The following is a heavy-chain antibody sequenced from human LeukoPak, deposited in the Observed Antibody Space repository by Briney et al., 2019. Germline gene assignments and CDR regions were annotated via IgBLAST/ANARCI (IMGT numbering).Heavy chain of an antibody. CDR3: ARDMSAAERAMDV. CDR1: GFTFSTYA. D-gene: IGHD2-2*01. J-gene: IGHJ6*02. CDR2: ISYDGSSR. Sequence: GGSLRLSCAASGFTFSTYAVHWVRQAPGKGLEWVAVISYDGSSRYYADSVKGRFTISRDDAKNSLFLQMNSLRADDTAVYYRARDMSAAERAMDVWGQGTTVTVSS. V-gene: IGHV3-30-3*01.